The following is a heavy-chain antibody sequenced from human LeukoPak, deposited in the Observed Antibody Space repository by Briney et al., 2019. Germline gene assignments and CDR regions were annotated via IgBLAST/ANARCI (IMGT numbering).Heavy chain of an antibody. CDR2: ISSDGSNT. D-gene: IGHD1-1*01. J-gene: IGHJ4*02. V-gene: IGHV3-74*01. CDR3: ARGGRIQLERRGYFDY. Sequence: GGSLRLSCAASGITFSSYGMHWVRQAPGKGLVWVSRISSDGSNTYYADSVKGRFTISRDNAKNTLYLHMNSLRAEDTAVYYCARGGRIQLERRGYFDYWGQGTLVTVSS. CDR1: GITFSSYG.